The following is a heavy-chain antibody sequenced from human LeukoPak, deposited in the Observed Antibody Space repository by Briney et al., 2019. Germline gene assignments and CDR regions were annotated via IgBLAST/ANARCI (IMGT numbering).Heavy chain of an antibody. D-gene: IGHD3-16*01. Sequence: GGSLRLSCAASAFIVSYNYMSWVRQAPGQGLEWVSVVYSGGNTYYADSVKGRFTISRDNSKNTLYLQMNSLRAEDTAVYYCAREPPGGGFDYWGQGTLVTVSS. V-gene: IGHV3-66*01. CDR1: AFIVSYNY. J-gene: IGHJ4*02. CDR3: AREPPGGGFDY. CDR2: VYSGGNT.